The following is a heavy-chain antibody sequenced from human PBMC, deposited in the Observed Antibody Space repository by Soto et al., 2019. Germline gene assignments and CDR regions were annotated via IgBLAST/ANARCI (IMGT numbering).Heavy chain of an antibody. D-gene: IGHD3-22*01. CDR2: INAGNGNT. CDR3: ARDLPYYYDSSGYYYYYYYGMDV. CDR1: GYTFTSYA. V-gene: IGHV1-3*01. Sequence: ASVKVSCKASGYTFTSYAMHWVRQAPGQRLEWMGWINAGNGNTKYSQKFQGRVTITRDTSASTAYMELSSLRSEDTAVYYCARDLPYYYDSSGYYYYYYYGMDVWGQGTTVTAP. J-gene: IGHJ6*02.